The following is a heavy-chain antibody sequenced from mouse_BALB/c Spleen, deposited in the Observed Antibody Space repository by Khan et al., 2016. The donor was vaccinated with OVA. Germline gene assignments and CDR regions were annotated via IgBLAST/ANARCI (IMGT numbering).Heavy chain of an antibody. D-gene: IGHD2-14*01. J-gene: IGHJ3*01. CDR1: GFSLNTYG. CDR2: IRSGGST. V-gene: IGHV2-2*01. Sequence: QVQLQQSGPGLLQPSQSLSITCTVSGFSLNTYGIHWIRQSQGKGLEWLGVIRSGGSTDYNGAFISRLNITKDNSKSQVFFKMYSLQADDTAIYSCARNSYMYDFTYWGQGTLVTVSA. CDR3: ARNSYMYDFTY.